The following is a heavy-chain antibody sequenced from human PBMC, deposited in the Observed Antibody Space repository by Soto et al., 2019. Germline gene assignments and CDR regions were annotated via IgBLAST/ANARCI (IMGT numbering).Heavy chain of an antibody. V-gene: IGHV3-13*01. Sequence: GGSLRLSCAASGFTFSSYDMHWVRQATGKGLEWVSAIGTAGDTYYPGSVKGRFTISRENAKNSLYLQMNSLRAEDTAVYYCARNHHLYCTNGVCSYGMDVWGQGTTVTVSS. CDR2: IGTAGDT. J-gene: IGHJ6*02. CDR3: ARNHHLYCTNGVCSYGMDV. D-gene: IGHD2-8*01. CDR1: GFTFSSYD.